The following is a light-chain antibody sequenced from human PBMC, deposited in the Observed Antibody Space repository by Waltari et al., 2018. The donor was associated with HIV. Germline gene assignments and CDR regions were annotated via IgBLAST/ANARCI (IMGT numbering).Light chain of an antibody. CDR1: QSVAFN. V-gene: IGKV3-15*01. CDR3: HEYNRWPFT. J-gene: IGKJ3*01. Sequence: EAVMTQSPATLSVSPGERATRSCKASQSVAFNLAWYQQKPGQAPRFLIYDTSTRATGVPARFSGSGSGTEFTLTISNLQSEDFAIYYCHEYNRWPFTFGPGTKVEIK. CDR2: DTS.